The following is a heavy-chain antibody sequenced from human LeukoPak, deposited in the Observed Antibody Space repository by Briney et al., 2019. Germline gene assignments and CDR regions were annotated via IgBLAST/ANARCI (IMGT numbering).Heavy chain of an antibody. CDR2: IWYDGSNK. Sequence: GGSLRLSCAASGFTFSSYGMHWVRQAPGEGLEWVAVIWYDGSNKYYADSVKGRFTISRDNSKNTLYLQMNSLRAEDTAVYYCARDGYPDGAGNWFDPWGQGTLVTVSS. CDR1: GFTFSSYG. J-gene: IGHJ5*02. CDR3: ARDGYPDGAGNWFDP. D-gene: IGHD5-12*01. V-gene: IGHV3-33*01.